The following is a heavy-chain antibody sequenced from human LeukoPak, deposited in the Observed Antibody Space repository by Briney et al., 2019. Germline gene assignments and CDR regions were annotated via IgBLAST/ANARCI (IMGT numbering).Heavy chain of an antibody. CDR3: ARVGWLWDYDY. D-gene: IGHD1-26*01. V-gene: IGHV3-66*01. CDR1: GFTVSNNY. CDR2: IYSGGTT. Sequence: GGSLRLSCAASGFTVSNNYMSWVRNAQGPGMERDSVIYSGGTTYYADSEKGRFTISRDNSKNTLNLQMGSLRAEDMAVYYCARVGWLWDYDYWGQGTLVTVSS. J-gene: IGHJ4*02.